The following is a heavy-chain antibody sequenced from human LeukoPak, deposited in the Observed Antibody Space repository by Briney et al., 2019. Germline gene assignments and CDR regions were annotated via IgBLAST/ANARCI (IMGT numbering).Heavy chain of an antibody. J-gene: IGHJ4*02. V-gene: IGHV4-59*01. CDR3: ARASYSYDISGWVPFDY. CDR2: IYNSGNS. Sequence: PSETLSLTCTVSGGSIGSYYWSWIRQPPGKGLEWIGYIYNSGNSNYNPSLKSRVTISVDASKNQFSLKLSSVTAADRAVYYCARASYSYDISGWVPFDYWGQGTLVTVSS. CDR1: GGSIGSYY. D-gene: IGHD3-22*01.